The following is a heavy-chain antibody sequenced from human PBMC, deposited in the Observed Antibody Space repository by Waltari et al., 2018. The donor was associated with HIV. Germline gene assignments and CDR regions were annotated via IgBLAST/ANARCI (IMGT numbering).Heavy chain of an antibody. J-gene: IGHJ4*02. CDR1: GGTFSSSA. Sequence: QVQLVQSGAEVKKPGSSLKVSCKASGGTFSSSAISWVRQAPGQGLEWMGGIIPIFGTANYAQKFQGRVTITADESTSTAYMELSSLRSEDTAVYYCARGRIAAARAAFDYWGQGTLVTVSS. CDR3: ARGRIAAARAAFDY. CDR2: IIPIFGTA. V-gene: IGHV1-69*01. D-gene: IGHD6-13*01.